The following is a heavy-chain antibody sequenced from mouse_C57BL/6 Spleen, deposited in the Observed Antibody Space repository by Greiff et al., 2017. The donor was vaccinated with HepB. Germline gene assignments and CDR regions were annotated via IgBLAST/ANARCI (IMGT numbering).Heavy chain of an antibody. V-gene: IGHV1-66*01. J-gene: IGHJ2*01. CDR1: GYSFTSYY. CDR2: IYPGSGNT. CDR3: ARSTAQNYFDY. D-gene: IGHD3-2*02. Sequence: VQLQQSGPELVKPGASVKISCKASGYSFTSYYIHWVKQRPGQGLEWIGWIYPGSGNTKYNEKFKGKATLTADTSSSTAYMQLSSLTSEDSAVYYCARSTAQNYFDYWGQGTTLTVSS.